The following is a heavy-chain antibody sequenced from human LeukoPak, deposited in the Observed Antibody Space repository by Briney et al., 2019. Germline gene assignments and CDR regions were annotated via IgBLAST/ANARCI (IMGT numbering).Heavy chain of an antibody. Sequence: PSETLSLTCAVYGGSFSGYYWSWIRQPPGKGLEWIGEINHSGSTNYNPPLKSRVTISVDTSKNQFSLKLSSVTAADTAVYYCARGSARFDYWGQGTLVTVSS. J-gene: IGHJ4*02. CDR3: ARGSARFDY. CDR2: INHSGST. CDR1: GGSFSGYY. V-gene: IGHV4-34*01.